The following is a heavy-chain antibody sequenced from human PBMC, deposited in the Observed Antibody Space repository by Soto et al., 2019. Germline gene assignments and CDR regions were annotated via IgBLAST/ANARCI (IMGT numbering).Heavy chain of an antibody. CDR3: AKDFSASSSWYFDY. J-gene: IGHJ4*02. D-gene: IGHD6-13*01. CDR2: ISYDGSNK. Sequence: GGSLRLSCAASGFTFSSYGMHWVRQAPGKGLEWVAVISYDGSNKYYADSVKGRFTISRDNSKNTLYLQMNSLRAEDTAVYYCAKDFSASSSWYFDYWGQGTLVTVSS. CDR1: GFTFSSYG. V-gene: IGHV3-30*18.